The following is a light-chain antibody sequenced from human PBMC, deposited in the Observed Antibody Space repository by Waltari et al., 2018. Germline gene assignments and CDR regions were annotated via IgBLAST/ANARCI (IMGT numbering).Light chain of an antibody. CDR1: RDDVGGNYL. J-gene: IGLJ1*01. V-gene: IGLV2-18*02. CDR2: EVD. CDR3: SSYTDSSPSLYV. Sequence: QSALTQPPSVSGSPGQTVPISCTGPRDDVGGNYLVSWYQQPPGAAPKLVINEVDKRPSGVSSRFSGSKAGDTASLTISGLQPEDEGDYYCSSYTDSSPSLYVFGSGTRVTVL.